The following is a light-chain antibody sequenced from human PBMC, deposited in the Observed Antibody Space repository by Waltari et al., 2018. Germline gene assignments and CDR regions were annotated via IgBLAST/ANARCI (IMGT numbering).Light chain of an antibody. CDR1: NIGIKS. CDR2: DDS. CDR3: QVWDRITDHYV. Sequence: SYALTQPPSVSVAPGQTARITCGGKNIGIKSVQWYQQRPGQAPVLVVDDDSDRPTGSSDRLAGTKSGSTATLTSSRAEAGDEADYYCQVWDRITDHYVFGTGTKVTVL. J-gene: IGLJ1*01. V-gene: IGLV3-21*02.